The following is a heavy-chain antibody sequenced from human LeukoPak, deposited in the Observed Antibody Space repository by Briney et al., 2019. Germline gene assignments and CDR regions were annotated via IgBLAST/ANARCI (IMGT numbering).Heavy chain of an antibody. J-gene: IGHJ6*02. Sequence: GGSLRLSCAASGFTFDDYAMHWVRQAPGKGLEWVSGISWNSGSIGYADSVKGRFTISRDNAKNSLYPQMNSLRAEDTALYYCAKDLRKPYYYYGMDVWGQGTTVTVSS. CDR1: GFTFDDYA. CDR2: ISWNSGSI. V-gene: IGHV3-9*01. CDR3: AKDLRKPYYYYGMDV.